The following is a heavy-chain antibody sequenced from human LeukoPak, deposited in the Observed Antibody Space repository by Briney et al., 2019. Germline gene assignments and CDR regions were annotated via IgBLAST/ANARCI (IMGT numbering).Heavy chain of an antibody. J-gene: IGHJ4*02. D-gene: IGHD3-22*01. V-gene: IGHV3-33*01. CDR3: ARRYYDSSGYYHDFDF. Sequence: PGGSLRLSCAASGFTFSSYGMHWVRQAPGKGLEWVAVIWYDGSNKYYADSVKGRFTISRDNSKNTLYLQMNSLRAEDTAVYYCARRYYDSSGYYHDFDFWGQGTLVTVSS. CDR1: GFTFSSYG. CDR2: IWYDGSNK.